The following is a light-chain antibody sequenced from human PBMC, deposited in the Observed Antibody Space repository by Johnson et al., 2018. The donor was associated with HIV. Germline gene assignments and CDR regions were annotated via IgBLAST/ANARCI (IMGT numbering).Light chain of an antibody. CDR3: GTWDSSLSVDNYV. CDR2: DND. Sequence: QSVLTQPPSVSAAPGQKVTISCSGTSSNIGNNYVSWYQHLPGTAPKVLIYDNDNRPSGIPDRFSGSKSGTSATLGITGLQTGDEADYYCGTWDSSLSVDNYVLGTGTKVTVL. CDR1: SSNIGNNY. V-gene: IGLV1-51*01. J-gene: IGLJ1*01.